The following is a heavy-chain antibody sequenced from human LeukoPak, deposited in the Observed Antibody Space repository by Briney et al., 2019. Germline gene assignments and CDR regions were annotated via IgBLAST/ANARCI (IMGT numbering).Heavy chain of an antibody. Sequence: GRSLRLSCAASGFTFSSYGMHWVRQAPGKGLEWVAVISYDGSNKYYADSVTGRFTISRDNSKNTLYLQMNSLRAEDTAVYYCAKLAVPAATAYYFDYWGQGTLVTVSS. CDR1: GFTFSSYG. J-gene: IGHJ4*02. V-gene: IGHV3-30*18. CDR3: AKLAVPAATAYYFDY. D-gene: IGHD2-2*01. CDR2: ISYDGSNK.